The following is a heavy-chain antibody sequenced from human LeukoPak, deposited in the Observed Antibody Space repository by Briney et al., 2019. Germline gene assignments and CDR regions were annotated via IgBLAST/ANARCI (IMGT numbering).Heavy chain of an antibody. V-gene: IGHV3-74*01. CDR1: ASTFSSNW. D-gene: IGHD6-13*01. CDR3: ARDPPHYSSSWYYFDY. Sequence: GGSLRLSCAASASTFSSNWMHWVRQAPGKGLVWVSRISKDGSSTNYADSVKGRFTISRDYSRNTLYLQMNSLRAEDTALYYCARDPPHYSSSWYYFDYWGQGTLVTVSS. CDR2: ISKDGSST. J-gene: IGHJ4*02.